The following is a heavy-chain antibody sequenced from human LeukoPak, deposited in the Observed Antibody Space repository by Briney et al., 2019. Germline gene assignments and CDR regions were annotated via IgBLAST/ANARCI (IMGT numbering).Heavy chain of an antibody. V-gene: IGHV1-2*02. CDR2: ISPASGDT. CDR1: GYTFTGYY. D-gene: IGHD6-25*01. J-gene: IGHJ4*02. CDR3: VRALPSAG. Sequence: ASVKVSCKASGYTFTGYYMHWVRQAPGQGLEWMGWISPASGDTIYAQKFRGRVTMTRDTSITTAYMEMTSLRFDDTAVYYCVRALPSAGWGQGTLVTVSS.